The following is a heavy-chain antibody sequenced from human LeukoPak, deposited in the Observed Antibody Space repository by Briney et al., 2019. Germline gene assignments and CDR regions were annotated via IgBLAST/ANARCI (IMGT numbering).Heavy chain of an antibody. CDR1: GFTFSYYS. V-gene: IGHV3-21*01. CDR2: IGSSGTYI. D-gene: IGHD6-13*01. Sequence: GGSLRLSCAVSGFTFSYYSMNWVRQAPGKGLEWVSSIGSSGTYIYYADSVRGRFTISRDNAKNSLYPQMNSLRAEDTAVYYCARGEYAIEAGGNDYWGQGTLVTVSS. CDR3: ARGEYAIEAGGNDY. J-gene: IGHJ4*02.